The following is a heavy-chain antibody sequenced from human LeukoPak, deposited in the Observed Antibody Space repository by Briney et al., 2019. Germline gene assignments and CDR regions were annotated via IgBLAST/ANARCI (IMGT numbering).Heavy chain of an antibody. CDR1: GYTFSSYW. Sequence: GGSLRLSCAASGYTFSSYWMHWVRQAPGKGLVWVLRINSDGSSTSYADSVKGRFTISRDNAKNTLYLQMNSLRAEDTAVYYCAREARELQHDYWGQGTLVTVSS. CDR3: AREARELQHDY. J-gene: IGHJ4*02. D-gene: IGHD1-26*01. CDR2: INSDGSST. V-gene: IGHV3-74*01.